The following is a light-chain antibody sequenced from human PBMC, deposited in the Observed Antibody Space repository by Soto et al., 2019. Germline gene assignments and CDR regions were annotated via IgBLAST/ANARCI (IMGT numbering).Light chain of an antibody. CDR2: GAS. CDR3: QQYGSSTLT. V-gene: IGKV3-20*01. CDR1: QSVSNNY. J-gene: IGKJ4*01. Sequence: EIVLTQSPGTLSLSPGKRSTLSCRASQSVSNNYLAWYQQKPGQAPRLLIYGASNRATGIPDRFSGSESGTDFTLTISRLEPEDFAVYYCQQYGSSTLTFGGGTKGDIK.